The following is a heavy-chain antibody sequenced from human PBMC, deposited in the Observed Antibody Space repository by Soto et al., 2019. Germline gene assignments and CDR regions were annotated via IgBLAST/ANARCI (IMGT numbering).Heavy chain of an antibody. J-gene: IGHJ4*02. V-gene: IGHV3-23*01. CDR1: GFTFSSYA. Sequence: EVPLLESGGGLVQPGGSLRLSCAASGFTFSSYAMSWVRQAPGKGLEWVSAISGSGGSTYYADSVKGRVTISRDNXXNTLYLQMNCLRAEDTAVYYCAKDWHGDYVAYFDYWGQGTLVTVSS. CDR2: ISGSGGST. D-gene: IGHD4-17*01. CDR3: AKDWHGDYVAYFDY.